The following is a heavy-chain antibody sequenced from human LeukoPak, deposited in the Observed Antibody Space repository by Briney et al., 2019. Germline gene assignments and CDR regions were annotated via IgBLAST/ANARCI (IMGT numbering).Heavy chain of an antibody. J-gene: IGHJ4*02. CDR2: IRYDGSNK. CDR1: GFTFSSYG. CDR3: AKDFSPGELLLGFDY. Sequence: GGSLRLSCAASGFTFSSYGMHWVRQAPGKGLEWVAFIRYDGSNKYYADSVKGRFTISRDNSKNTLYLQMNSLRAEDTAVYHCAKDFSPGELLLGFDYWGQGTLVTVSS. V-gene: IGHV3-30*02. D-gene: IGHD1-26*01.